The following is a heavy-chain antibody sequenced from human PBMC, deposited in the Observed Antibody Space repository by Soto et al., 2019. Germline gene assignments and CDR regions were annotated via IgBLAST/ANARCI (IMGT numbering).Heavy chain of an antibody. CDR3: ARSPIGCGGDCYEMSY. CDR2: INHSGST. J-gene: IGHJ4*02. Sequence: QVQLQQWGAGLLKPSETLSLTCAVYGGSFSGYYWSWIRQPPGKVLEWIGEINHSGSTNYNPSLKSRVTISVDTSKNQFSLKLSSVTAADTAVYYCARSPIGCGGDCYEMSYWGQGTLVTVSS. D-gene: IGHD2-21*02. V-gene: IGHV4-34*01. CDR1: GGSFSGYY.